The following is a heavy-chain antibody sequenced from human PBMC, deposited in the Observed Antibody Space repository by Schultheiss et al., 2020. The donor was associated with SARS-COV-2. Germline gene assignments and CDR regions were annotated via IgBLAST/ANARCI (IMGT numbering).Heavy chain of an antibody. Sequence: SQTLSLTCTVSGGSISSSSYYWGWIRQPPGKGLEWIGSIYYSGSTNYNPSLKSRVTISVDTSKNQFSLKLSSVTAADTAVYYCATSGSYAIPWFDPWCQGALVTVSS. D-gene: IGHD1-26*01. CDR3: ATSGSYAIPWFDP. CDR2: IYYSGST. CDR1: GGSISSSSYY. J-gene: IGHJ5*02. V-gene: IGHV4-39*07.